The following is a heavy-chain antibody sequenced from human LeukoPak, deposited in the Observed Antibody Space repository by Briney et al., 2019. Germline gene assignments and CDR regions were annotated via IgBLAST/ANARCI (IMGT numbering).Heavy chain of an antibody. CDR1: GFTFSSYA. CDR3: AKVSSDWYYFDY. J-gene: IGHJ4*02. V-gene: IGHV3-23*01. CDR2: LSGGGGST. D-gene: IGHD6-19*01. Sequence: PGGSLRLSCAASGFTFSSYAMSWVRRAPGKGLEWVSGLSGGGGSTYYADSVKGRFTISRDNFKNTLYLQMNSLRAEDTAVYYCAKVSSDWYYFDYWGQGTLVTVSS.